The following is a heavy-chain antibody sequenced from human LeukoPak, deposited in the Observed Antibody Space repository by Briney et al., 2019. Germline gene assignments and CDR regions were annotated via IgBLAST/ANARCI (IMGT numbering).Heavy chain of an antibody. CDR1: GFTFSSYS. J-gene: IGHJ6*03. V-gene: IGHV3-21*01. CDR3: ARGGTTVTTFFYYYYMDV. D-gene: IGHD4-17*01. CDR2: ISSSSSYI. Sequence: GGSLRLSCAAPGFTFSSYSMNWVRQAPGKGLEWVSSISSSSSYIYYADSVKGRFTISRDNAKNSLYLQMNSLRAEDTAVYYCARGGTTVTTFFYYYYMDVWGKGTTVTVSS.